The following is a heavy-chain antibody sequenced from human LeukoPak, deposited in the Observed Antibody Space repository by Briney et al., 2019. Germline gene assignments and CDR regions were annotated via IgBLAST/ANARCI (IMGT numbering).Heavy chain of an antibody. Sequence: PSETLSLTCSVSDGSINSYYWNWIRQPPGKGLEWIGYIHYRGSTQYNPSLKSRVTILVDTSKDQFSLRLSSVTAADTAVYYCAKVEANYFDYWGQGILVTVSS. CDR3: AKVEANYFDY. CDR1: DGSINSYY. D-gene: IGHD1-26*01. V-gene: IGHV4-59*01. J-gene: IGHJ4*02. CDR2: IHYRGST.